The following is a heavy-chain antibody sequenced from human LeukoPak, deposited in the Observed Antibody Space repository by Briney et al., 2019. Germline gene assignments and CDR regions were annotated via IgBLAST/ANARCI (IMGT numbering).Heavy chain of an antibody. J-gene: IGHJ4*02. V-gene: IGHV3-48*03. CDR3: ASGELDSLYYFDY. Sequence: GGSLRLSCAASGFTFSSYEMNWVRQAPGKGLEWVSYISSSGSTIYYADSVKGRFTISRDNAKNSLYLQMNSLRAEDTAVYYCASGELDSLYYFDYWGQGTLVTVSS. CDR2: ISSSGSTI. CDR1: GFTFSSYE. D-gene: IGHD1-1*01.